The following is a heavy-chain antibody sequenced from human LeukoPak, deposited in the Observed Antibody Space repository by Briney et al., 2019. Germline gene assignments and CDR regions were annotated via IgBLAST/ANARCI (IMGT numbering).Heavy chain of an antibody. CDR1: GYTFTGYY. V-gene: IGHV1-2*02. CDR2: INPNSGGT. CDR3: ARDVTQQPLLKPNRAFDI. Sequence: ASVKVSCKASGYTFTGYYMHWVRQAPGQGLEWMGWINPNSGGTNYAQKFQGRVTMTRDTSISTAYMELSRLRSDDTAVYYCARDVTQQPLLKPNRAFDIWGQGTMVTVSS. J-gene: IGHJ3*02. D-gene: IGHD6-13*01.